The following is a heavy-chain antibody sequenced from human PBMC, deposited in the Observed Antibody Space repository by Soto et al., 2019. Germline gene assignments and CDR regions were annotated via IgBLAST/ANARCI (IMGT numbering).Heavy chain of an antibody. CDR1: GFTFSSYW. CDR2: INSDGSST. J-gene: IGHJ5*02. Sequence: GGSLRLSCAASGFTFSSYWMHWVRQAPGKGLVWVSRINSDGSSTSYADSVKGRFTISRDNAKNTLYLQMNSLRAEDTAVYYCARAMYYYDSSGYYYWFDPWGQGTLVTVSS. V-gene: IGHV3-74*01. CDR3: ARAMYYYDSSGYYYWFDP. D-gene: IGHD3-22*01.